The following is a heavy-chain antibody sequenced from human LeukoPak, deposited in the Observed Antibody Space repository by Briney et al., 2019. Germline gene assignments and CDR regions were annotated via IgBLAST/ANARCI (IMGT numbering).Heavy chain of an antibody. J-gene: IGHJ4*02. CDR1: GFTFSSYA. CDR2: ISGSGGST. Sequence: GGSLRLSCAASGFTFSSYAMHWVRQAPGKGLEYVSAISGSGGSTYYADSVKGRFIISRDNSKNTLYLQMNSLRAEDTAVYYCAKDGGLWFGELGPLYYFDYWGQGTLVTVSS. CDR3: AKDGGLWFGELGPLYYFDY. D-gene: IGHD3-10*01. V-gene: IGHV3-23*01.